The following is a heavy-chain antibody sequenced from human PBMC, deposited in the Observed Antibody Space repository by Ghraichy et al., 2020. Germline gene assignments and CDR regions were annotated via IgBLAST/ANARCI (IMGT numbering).Heavy chain of an antibody. CDR3: ARGCSGGSCYLDY. V-gene: IGHV4-34*01. J-gene: IGHJ4*02. CDR1: GGSFSGYY. D-gene: IGHD2-15*01. CDR2: INHSGST. Sequence: SETLSLICAVYGGSFSGYYWSWIRQPPGKGLEWIGEINHSGSTNYNPSLKSRVTISVDTSKNQFSLKLSSVTAADTAVYYCARGCSGGSCYLDYWGQGTLVTVSS.